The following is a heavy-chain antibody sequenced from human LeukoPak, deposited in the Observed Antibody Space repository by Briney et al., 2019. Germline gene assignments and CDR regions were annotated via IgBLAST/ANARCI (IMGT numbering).Heavy chain of an antibody. CDR1: GFTLSFYG. CDR3: AKTSDQLLYSKFDF. D-gene: IGHD2-2*02. Sequence: PGGSLRLSCATSGFTLSFYGMHWVRQAPGKGLEWVAFIQYDGSYKFYADSVQGRFSISRDNSKSTLFLQMNSLRPDDTALYYCAKTSDQLLYSKFDFWGQGTLVTVSS. J-gene: IGHJ4*02. CDR2: IQYDGSYK. V-gene: IGHV3-30*02.